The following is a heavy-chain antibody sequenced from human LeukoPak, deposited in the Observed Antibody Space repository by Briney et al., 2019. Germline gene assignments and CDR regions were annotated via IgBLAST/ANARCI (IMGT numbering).Heavy chain of an antibody. CDR2: IYYTGST. J-gene: IGHJ4*02. V-gene: IGHV4-31*03. CDR1: GGSISSGGYY. CDR3: ARERSSSFVDY. D-gene: IGHD6-13*01. Sequence: TLSLTCTVSGGSISSGGYYWSWIRQHPGKGLEWIGYIYYTGSTYSNPSLKSRVIISVDTSKNQFSLKLSSVTAADTAVYYCARERSSSFVDYWGQGTLVTVSS.